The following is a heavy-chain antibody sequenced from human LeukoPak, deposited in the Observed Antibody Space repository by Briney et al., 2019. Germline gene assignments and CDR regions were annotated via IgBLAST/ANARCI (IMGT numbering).Heavy chain of an antibody. J-gene: IGHJ4*02. CDR2: TSVSGNT. CDR3: AKAPVTTCSGAHCYPFDY. V-gene: IGHV3-23*01. D-gene: IGHD2-15*01. CDR1: GFTLSSYA. Sequence: GGSLRLSCAASGFTLSSYAMSWVRQGPGKGLEWVSATSVSGNTYHADSVKGRFTISRDSSKNTLYLQMNSLRAGDAAVYYRAKAPVTTCSGAHCYPFDYWSQGTLVTVSS.